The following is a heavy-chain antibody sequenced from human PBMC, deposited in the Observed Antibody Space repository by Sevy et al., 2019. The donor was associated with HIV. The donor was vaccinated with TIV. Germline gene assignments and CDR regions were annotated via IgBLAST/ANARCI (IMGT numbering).Heavy chain of an antibody. CDR1: GFTFNNYA. Sequence: GGSLRLSCAASGFTFNNYAMTWVRQAPGKGLEWVSSMTGSGTTIYYGDSVKGRFTISRDNSKNTLYLQMNSLIAEDKAVYYCAKDGLYGGDFEYFQDWGQGTLVTVSS. D-gene: IGHD2-21*02. V-gene: IGHV3-23*01. CDR3: AKDGLYGGDFEYFQD. CDR2: MTGSGTTI. J-gene: IGHJ1*01.